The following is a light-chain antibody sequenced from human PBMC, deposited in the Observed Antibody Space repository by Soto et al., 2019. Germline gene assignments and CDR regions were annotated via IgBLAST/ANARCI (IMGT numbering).Light chain of an antibody. J-gene: IGKJ1*01. CDR3: QQYNSPTWT. CDR1: QSIGSW. V-gene: IGKV1-5*01. Sequence: DIQMTQSPSTLSASVGDRVTITCRASQSIGSWLAWYQQKPGKAPKLLIYEASSLKSGVPSRFSGRGSGTEFTLTISSLQPDDFATYYCQQYNSPTWTFGQGTRVEIK. CDR2: EAS.